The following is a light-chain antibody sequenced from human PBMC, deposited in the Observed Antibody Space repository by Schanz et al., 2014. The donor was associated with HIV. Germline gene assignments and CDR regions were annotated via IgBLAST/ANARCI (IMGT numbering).Light chain of an antibody. CDR2: GAS. CDR3: HQLNTYPPT. Sequence: DIQLTQSPSFLSASVGDRVTITCRASLGIDSYLAWYQQKLGKAPKLLIYGASSLLDGVPSRFSGGGSGTKFTLTISCLQPEDFGTYYCHQLNTYPPTFGQGTRLEIK. V-gene: IGKV1-9*01. J-gene: IGKJ5*01. CDR1: LGIDSY.